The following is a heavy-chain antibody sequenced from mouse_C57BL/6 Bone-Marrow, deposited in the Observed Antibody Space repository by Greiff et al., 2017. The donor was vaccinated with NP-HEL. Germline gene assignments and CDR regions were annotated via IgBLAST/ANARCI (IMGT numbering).Heavy chain of an antibody. CDR1: GYAFSSSW. Sequence: QVQLQQSGPELVKPGASVKISCKASGYAFSSSWMNWVKQRPGKGLEWIGRIYPGDGDTNYNGKFKGKATLTADKSSSTAYMQLSSLTSEDSAVYVCAKGGVRRKWYFDVWGTGTTVTVSA. CDR2: IYPGDGDT. CDR3: AKGGVRRKWYFDV. V-gene: IGHV1-82*01. D-gene: IGHD2-14*01. J-gene: IGHJ1*03.